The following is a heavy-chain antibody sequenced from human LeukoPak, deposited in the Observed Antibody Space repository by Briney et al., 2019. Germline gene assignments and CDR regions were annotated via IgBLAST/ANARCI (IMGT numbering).Heavy chain of an antibody. V-gene: IGHV3-30*18. CDR1: GFTFSSYG. J-gene: IGHJ4*02. D-gene: IGHD3-16*01. CDR3: AKDPSWASSKDY. CDR2: ISYDGSNK. Sequence: GGSLRLSCAASGFTFSSYGMHWVRQAPGEGLEWVAVISYDGSNKYYADSVKGRFTISRDNSKNTLYLQMNSLRAEDTAVYYCAKDPSWASSKDYWGQGTLVTVSS.